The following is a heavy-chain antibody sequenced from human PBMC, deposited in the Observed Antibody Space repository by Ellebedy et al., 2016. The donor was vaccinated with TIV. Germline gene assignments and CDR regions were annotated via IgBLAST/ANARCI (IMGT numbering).Heavy chain of an antibody. D-gene: IGHD4-17*01. J-gene: IGHJ4*02. Sequence: SETLSLTXTVSGGSISSYYWSWIRQPAGKGLEWIGRSGSTNYNPSLKSRVTISVDTSKNQFSLKLSSVTAADTAVYYCARKWDFGDYHFDYWGQGTLVTVSS. CDR2: SGST. CDR3: ARKWDFGDYHFDY. CDR1: GGSISSYY. V-gene: IGHV4-4*07.